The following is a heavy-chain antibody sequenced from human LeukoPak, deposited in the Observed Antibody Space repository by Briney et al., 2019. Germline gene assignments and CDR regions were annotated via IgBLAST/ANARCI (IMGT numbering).Heavy chain of an antibody. D-gene: IGHD3-10*01. CDR2: IDPSDSYT. CDR1: GYSFTSCW. CDR3: ASLWFGELSSYYFDY. J-gene: IGHJ4*02. V-gene: IGHV5-10-1*01. Sequence: GESLKISCKGSGYSFTSCWISWVRQMPGKGLEWMGRIDPSDSYTNYSPSFQGHVTISADKSISTAYLQWSSLKASDTAMYYCASLWFGELSSYYFDYWGQGTLVTVSS.